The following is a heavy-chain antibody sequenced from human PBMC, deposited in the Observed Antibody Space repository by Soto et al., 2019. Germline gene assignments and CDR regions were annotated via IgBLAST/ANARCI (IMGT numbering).Heavy chain of an antibody. CDR2: IWYDGSNK. CDR1: GFTFSSYG. J-gene: IGHJ4*02. D-gene: IGHD2-15*01. Sequence: GGSLRLSCAASGFTFSSYGMHWVRQAPGKGLEWVAVIWYDGSNKYYADSVKGRFTISRDNSKNTLYLQMNSLRAEDTAVYYCVRTSLVVAVATREDFWGQGTLVTVSS. CDR3: VRTSLVVAVATREDF. V-gene: IGHV3-33*01.